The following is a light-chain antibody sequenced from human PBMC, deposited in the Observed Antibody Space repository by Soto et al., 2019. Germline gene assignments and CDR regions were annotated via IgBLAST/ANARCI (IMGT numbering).Light chain of an antibody. V-gene: IGKV3-15*01. J-gene: IGKJ2*01. Sequence: EIVMTQSPATLSVSPGERATLSCRASQSVSSNLAWYQQKPGQAPRLLISGASIRATGIPARFSVSGSGTEFTLTISSLQSEDFALYYSQQYNNWPPYTFGQGNKL. CDR1: QSVSSN. CDR2: GAS. CDR3: QQYNNWPPYT.